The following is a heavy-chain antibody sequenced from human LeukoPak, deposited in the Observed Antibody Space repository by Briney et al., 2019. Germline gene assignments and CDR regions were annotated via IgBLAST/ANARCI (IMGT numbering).Heavy chain of an antibody. V-gene: IGHV4-59*12. J-gene: IGHJ5*02. CDR3: ARGGLSGSYYRGGWFDP. CDR2: IYYSGST. Sequence: PSETLSLTCTVSGGSISSYYWSWIRQPPGKGLERIGYIYYSGSTNYNPSLKSRVTISVDTSKNQFSLKLSSVTAADTAVYYCARGGLSGSYYRGGWFDPWGQGTLVTVSS. CDR1: GGSISSYY. D-gene: IGHD1-26*01.